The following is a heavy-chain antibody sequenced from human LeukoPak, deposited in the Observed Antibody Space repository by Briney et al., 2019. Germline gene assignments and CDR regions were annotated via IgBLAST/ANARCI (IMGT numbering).Heavy chain of an antibody. CDR3: ARAYSIRPVRGYSYGDLGY. V-gene: IGHV4-59*12. CDR1: GDSISGYY. J-gene: IGHJ4*02. D-gene: IGHD5-18*01. Sequence: PSETLSLTCTVSGDSISGYYWTWIRQPPGKGLEWIGYISYSGGTNYNSSLNSRVTISLDTSKNQFSLRLNSMTAADTAVYYCARAYSIRPVRGYSYGDLGYWGQGTLVTVSS. CDR2: ISYSGGT.